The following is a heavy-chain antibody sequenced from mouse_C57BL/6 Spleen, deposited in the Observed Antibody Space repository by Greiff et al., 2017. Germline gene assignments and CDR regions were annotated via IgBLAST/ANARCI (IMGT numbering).Heavy chain of an antibody. D-gene: IGHD2-2*01. Sequence: VQLQQSGAELVRPGASVTLSCKASGYTFTDYELHWVKQTPVHGLEWIGAIDPETGGTAYNQKFKGKAILTADKSSSTAYMQLSSLTSEDSAVYYCARYYGYEGYFDYWGQGTTLTVSS. CDR1: GYTFTDYE. CDR3: ARYYGYEGYFDY. V-gene: IGHV1-15*01. J-gene: IGHJ2*01. CDR2: IDPETGGT.